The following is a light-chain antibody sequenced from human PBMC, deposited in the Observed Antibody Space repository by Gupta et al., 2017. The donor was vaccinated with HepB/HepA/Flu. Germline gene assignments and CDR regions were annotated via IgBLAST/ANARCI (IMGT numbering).Light chain of an antibody. CDR2: GAS. CDR3: QQDKNWPLT. V-gene: IGKV3-15*01. Sequence: EIVMTQSPATLSVSPGESATLSCRASQSVGSNLAWYQQKPGQAPRLLIYGASTRATGVPARFSGDGSGTEFTLTISSLQSEDFAVYSCQQDKNWPLTFGGGTKVEIK. J-gene: IGKJ4*02. CDR1: QSVGSN.